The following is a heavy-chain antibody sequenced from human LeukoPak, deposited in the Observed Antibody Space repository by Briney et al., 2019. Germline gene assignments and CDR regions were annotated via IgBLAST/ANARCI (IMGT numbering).Heavy chain of an antibody. J-gene: IGHJ4*02. CDR2: INHSGST. Sequence: SETLSLTCAVYGGSFSGYYWSWIRQPPGKGLEWIGEINHSGSTNYNPSLKSRVTISVDTSKNQFSLKLSSVTAADTAVYYCARHEATIFGVVTTTNFDYWGQGTLVTVSS. CDR3: ARHEATIFGVVTTTNFDY. CDR1: GGSFSGYY. V-gene: IGHV4-34*01. D-gene: IGHD3-3*01.